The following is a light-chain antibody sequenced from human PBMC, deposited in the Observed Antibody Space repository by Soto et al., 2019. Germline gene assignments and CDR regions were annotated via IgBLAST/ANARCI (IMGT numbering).Light chain of an antibody. CDR2: EVN. J-gene: IGLJ1*01. CDR3: SSYAGTSNV. Sequence: SALTQPPSASGSPGQSVATSCTGTSSDVGGYNYVSWYQQHPGKAPKLMIYEVNKRPSGVPDRFSGSKSGNTASLTVSGLQAEDEDDYYCSSYAGTSNVFGTGTKVTVL. CDR1: SSDVGGYNY. V-gene: IGLV2-8*01.